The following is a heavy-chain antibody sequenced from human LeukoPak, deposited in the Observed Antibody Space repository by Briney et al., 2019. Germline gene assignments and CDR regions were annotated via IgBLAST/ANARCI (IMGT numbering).Heavy chain of an antibody. CDR3: ARGDGVLLWFGELLSPLFDY. CDR2: INPSGGST. Sequence: GASVKVSCKASGYTFTSYYMHWVRQAPGQGLEWMGIINPSGGSTSYAQKFQGRVTMTRDMSTSTVYMELSSLRSEDTAVYYCARGDGVLLWFGELLSPLFDYWGQGTLVTVSS. J-gene: IGHJ4*02. D-gene: IGHD3-10*01. V-gene: IGHV1-46*01. CDR1: GYTFTSYY.